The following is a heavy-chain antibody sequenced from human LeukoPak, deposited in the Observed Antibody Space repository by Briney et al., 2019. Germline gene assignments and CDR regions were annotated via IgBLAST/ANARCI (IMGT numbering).Heavy chain of an antibody. Sequence: GGSLRLSCAVSGFNVSLSYMTWVRQAPGKGLEGGSYISSSGSTIYYVDSVKGRFTISRDNAKNSLYVQMNSLRAEDTAVYYCARFQYYYDSSGYPTSYYYYMDVWGKGTTVTVSS. CDR1: GFNVSLSY. CDR2: ISSSGSTI. CDR3: ARFQYYYDSSGYPTSYYYYMDV. D-gene: IGHD3-22*01. V-gene: IGHV3-48*03. J-gene: IGHJ6*03.